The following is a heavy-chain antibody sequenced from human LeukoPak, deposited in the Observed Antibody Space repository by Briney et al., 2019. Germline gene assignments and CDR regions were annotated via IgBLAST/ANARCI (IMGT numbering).Heavy chain of an antibody. CDR1: GFIFSSSA. D-gene: IGHD5-18*01. Sequence: PGGSLRLSCAASGFIFSSSAMNWVRQAPGKGLEWVSSINNDGSYIYYAGSVKGRFTISRDNAKNSLYLQMNSLRAEDTAVYYCARGVDTAMVTNLFDYWGQGTLVTVSS. CDR3: ARGVDTAMVTNLFDY. J-gene: IGHJ4*02. CDR2: INNDGSYI. V-gene: IGHV3-21*01.